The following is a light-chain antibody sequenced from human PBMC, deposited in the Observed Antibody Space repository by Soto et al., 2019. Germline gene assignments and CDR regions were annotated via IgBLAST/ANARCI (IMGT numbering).Light chain of an antibody. CDR1: QSVSRN. V-gene: IGKV3-15*01. CDR2: GAS. J-gene: IGKJ3*01. Sequence: EIVVPQSPGILSVSPGERATLACRASQSVSRNLAWYQQKPGQAPTLLIYGASTRATCIPARFTGSGSGTEVMLSSSSLQSEDWAAYYCQEYRKWPLFTFGPVTKVYIK. CDR3: QEYRKWPLFT.